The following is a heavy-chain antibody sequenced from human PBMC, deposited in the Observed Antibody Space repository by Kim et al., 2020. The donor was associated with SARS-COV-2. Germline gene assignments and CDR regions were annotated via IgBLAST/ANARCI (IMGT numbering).Heavy chain of an antibody. CDR3: ARLGGAPFWYFDL. V-gene: IGHV5-10-1*01. Sequence: GESLKISCKGSGYSFTSYWISWVRQMPGKGLEWMGRLDPGDSYTNYSPSFQGHVTISADKSISTAYLQWSSLKASETAVYYCARLGGAPFWYFDLWGRGTLVTVSS. CDR2: LDPGDSYT. J-gene: IGHJ2*01. D-gene: IGHD3-16*01. CDR1: GYSFTSYW.